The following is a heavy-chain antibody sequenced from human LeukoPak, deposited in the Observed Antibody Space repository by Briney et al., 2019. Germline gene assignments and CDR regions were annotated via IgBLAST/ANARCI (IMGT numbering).Heavy chain of an antibody. J-gene: IGHJ4*02. CDR2: ISYDGSNK. Sequence: GGSLRLSCAASGFTFSSYAMHWVRQAPGKGLEWVAVISYDGSNKYYADSVKARFTISRDNSKNTLYLQMNSLRAEDTAVYYCASSYGSGSYGPNWGQGTLVTVSS. CDR1: GFTFSSYA. V-gene: IGHV3-30-3*01. D-gene: IGHD3-10*01. CDR3: ASSYGSGSYGPN.